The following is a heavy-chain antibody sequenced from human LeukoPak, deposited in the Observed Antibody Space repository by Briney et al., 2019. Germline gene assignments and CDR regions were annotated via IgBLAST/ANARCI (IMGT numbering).Heavy chain of an antibody. CDR2: ITGSAKST. Sequence: GGSLRLSCEASGFTFASHAMGWVRQAPGKGLEWVSSITGSAKSTYYADSVKGRATISRDNSRNTVDLQLTSLRVEDTATYYCTKEDRQLVCAHWGQGTLVTVSS. J-gene: IGHJ4*02. V-gene: IGHV3-23*01. D-gene: IGHD5-18*01. CDR1: GFTFASHA. CDR3: TKEDRQLVCAH.